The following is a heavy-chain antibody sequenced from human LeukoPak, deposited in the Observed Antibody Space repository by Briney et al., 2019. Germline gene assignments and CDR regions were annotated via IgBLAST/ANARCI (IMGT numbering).Heavy chain of an antibody. Sequence: SETLSLTCTVSGGSISSSSYYWGWIRQPPGKGLEWIGSIYYSGSTYYNPSLKSRVTISVDTSKNQFSLKLSSVTAADTAVYYCARVGWFGELYTVVFDYWGQGTLVTVSS. D-gene: IGHD3-10*01. V-gene: IGHV4-39*07. J-gene: IGHJ4*02. CDR1: GGSISSSSYY. CDR3: ARVGWFGELYTVVFDY. CDR2: IYYSGST.